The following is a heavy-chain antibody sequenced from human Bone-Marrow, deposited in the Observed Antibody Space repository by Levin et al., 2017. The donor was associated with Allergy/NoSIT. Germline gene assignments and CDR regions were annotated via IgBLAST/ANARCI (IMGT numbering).Heavy chain of an antibody. CDR1: GGVFRSYA. CDR3: EIENTVVTFEYYGLNI. D-gene: IGHD4-23*01. J-gene: IGHJ6*02. CDR2: LTSVFDTP. Sequence: ASVKVSCKASGGVFRSYAINWVRQAPGQGLEWMGGLTSVFDTPNYAQKFQGRVTISADELTRTAYMELSSLRPEDTAVYYCEIENTVVTFEYYGLNIWGQGTTVTVSS. V-gene: IGHV1-69*13.